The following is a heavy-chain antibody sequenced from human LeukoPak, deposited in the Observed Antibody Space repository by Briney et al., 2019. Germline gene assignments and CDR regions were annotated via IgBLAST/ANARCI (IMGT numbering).Heavy chain of an antibody. J-gene: IGHJ4*02. Sequence: SETLSLTCAVYGGSFSGYYWGWIRQPPGKGLQWIGSIYYSGSTYYNPSLKSRVTISVDTSKNQFSLKLSSVTAADTAVYFCARDNPERYCTNGVCYYYWGQGTLVTVSS. CDR2: IYYSGST. CDR3: ARDNPERYCTNGVCYYY. V-gene: IGHV4-34*01. CDR1: GGSFSGYY. D-gene: IGHD2-8*01.